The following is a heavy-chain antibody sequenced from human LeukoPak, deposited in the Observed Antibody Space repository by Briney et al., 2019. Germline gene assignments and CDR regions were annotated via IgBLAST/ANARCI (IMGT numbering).Heavy chain of an antibody. V-gene: IGHV3-48*01. CDR2: ISSRSILI. J-gene: IGHJ6*03. Sequence: GGSLRLSRAASGFTFTGHSMNWVRQAPGKGLEWVSYISSRSILIHYADSVKGRFTISRDDARSSLYLQMNSLRAEDTAVYYCARGYIPPFTLNKYYSFMDVWGKGATVTVSS. CDR1: GFTFTGHS. CDR3: ARGYIPPFTLNKYYSFMDV. D-gene: IGHD2/OR15-2a*01.